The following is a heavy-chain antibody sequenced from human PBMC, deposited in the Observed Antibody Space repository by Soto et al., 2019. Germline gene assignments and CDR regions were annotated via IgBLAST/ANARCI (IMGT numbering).Heavy chain of an antibody. CDR1: GGSISSYY. Sequence: QVQLQESGPGLVKPSETLSLTCTVSGGSISSYYWSWIRQPPGKGLEWIGYIYYSGSTNYNPSLNSRVTISVDTSKNQFSLKLSSVTAADTAVYYCGARGLTTEFDYWGQGTLVTVSS. V-gene: IGHV4-59*01. CDR3: GARGLTTEFDY. D-gene: IGHD4-17*01. CDR2: IYYSGST. J-gene: IGHJ4*02.